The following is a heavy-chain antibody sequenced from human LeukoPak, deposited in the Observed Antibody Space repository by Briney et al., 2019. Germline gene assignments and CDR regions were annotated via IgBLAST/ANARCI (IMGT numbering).Heavy chain of an antibody. CDR2: IKQDGSEK. Sequence: PGGSLRLSCAASGFTFSSYWMSWVRQAPGKGLEWVANIKQDGSEKYYVTSVRGRFTISRDNAESSLYLQMNSLRAEDTALYYCVRNLAVAGTCFDSWGQGTLVTVSS. J-gene: IGHJ4*02. D-gene: IGHD6-19*01. CDR3: VRNLAVAGTCFDS. V-gene: IGHV3-7*03. CDR1: GFTFSSYW.